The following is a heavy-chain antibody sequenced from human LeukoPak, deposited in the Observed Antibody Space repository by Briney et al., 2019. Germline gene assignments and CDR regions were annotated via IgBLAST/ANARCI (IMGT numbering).Heavy chain of an antibody. CDR2: IYSDDRT. CDR3: AREVMAKRRSFDI. D-gene: IGHD2-8*01. V-gene: IGHV3-53*04. Sequence: GGSLRLSCAASGFTASSNYMSWVRQAPGKGLEWVSVIYSDDRTYYADSVKGRFTISRHTSKKTLYLQMNSLRAEDTAVYYCAREVMAKRRSFDIWGQGPVVIVTA. J-gene: IGHJ3*02. CDR1: GFTASSNY.